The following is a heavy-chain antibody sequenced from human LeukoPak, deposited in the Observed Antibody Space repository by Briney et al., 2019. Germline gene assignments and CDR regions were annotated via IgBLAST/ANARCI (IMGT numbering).Heavy chain of an antibody. CDR3: ARDEPQDYGGNTGYFQH. CDR1: GYTFTSYG. V-gene: IGHV1-18*01. CDR2: ISAYNGNT. J-gene: IGHJ1*01. Sequence: ASVKVSCKASGYTFTSYGISWVRQAPGQGLEWMGWISAYNGNTNYAQKLQGRVTMTTDTSTSTAYMELRSLRSDDTAVYYCARDEPQDYGGNTGYFQHWGQSTLVTVSS. D-gene: IGHD4-23*01.